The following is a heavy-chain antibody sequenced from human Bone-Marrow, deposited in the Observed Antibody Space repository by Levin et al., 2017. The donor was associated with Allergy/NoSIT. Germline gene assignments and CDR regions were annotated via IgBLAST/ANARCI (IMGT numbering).Heavy chain of an antibody. D-gene: IGHD3-3*01. CDR1: GYTLTSYY. CDR3: ARERGGSFGRYYDFWSGDYYFDY. CDR2: INPSGGST. J-gene: IGHJ4*02. V-gene: IGHV1-46*01. Sequence: ASVKVSCKASGYTLTSYYMHWVRQAPGQGLEWMGIINPSGGSTSYAQKFQGRVTMTRDTSTSTVYMELSSLRSEDTAVYYCARERGGSFGRYYDFWSGDYYFDYWGQGTLVTVSS.